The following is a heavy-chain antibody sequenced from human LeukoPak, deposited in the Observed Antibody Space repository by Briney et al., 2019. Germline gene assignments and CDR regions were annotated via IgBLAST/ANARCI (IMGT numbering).Heavy chain of an antibody. CDR1: GYSFTSYW. V-gene: IGHV5-51*01. CDR3: ARLFSNYYDSSGWGDY. CDR2: INPGDSDT. D-gene: IGHD3-22*01. J-gene: IGHJ4*02. Sequence: GESLQIYCKGSGYSFTSYWIGWVRPMPGKGLEWMGIINPGDSDTRYSPSFQGQVTISADKSISTAYLQWSSLKASDTAMYYCARLFSNYYDSSGWGDYWGQGTLVAVPS.